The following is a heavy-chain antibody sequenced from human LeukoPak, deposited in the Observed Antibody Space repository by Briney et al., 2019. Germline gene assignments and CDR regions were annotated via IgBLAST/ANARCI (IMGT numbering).Heavy chain of an antibody. D-gene: IGHD3-22*01. J-gene: IGHJ4*02. CDR2: INHSGTT. CDR1: GGSFSGNY. CDR3: ARRTGTYYYDSSGYSPWRYYFDY. V-gene: IGHV4-34*01. Sequence: SSETLSLTCAVYGGSFSGNYWSWIRQPPGKGLEWIGDINHSGTTNYSPSLESRVTISVDTSKNQSSLKLSSVTAADTAVFYCARRTGTYYYDSSGYSPWRYYFDYWGQGTLVTVSS.